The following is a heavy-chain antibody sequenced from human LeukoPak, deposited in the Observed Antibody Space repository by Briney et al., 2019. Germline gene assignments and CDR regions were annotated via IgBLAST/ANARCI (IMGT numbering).Heavy chain of an antibody. V-gene: IGHV3-33*01. Sequence: PGRSLRLSCAASGFTFSSYGMHWVRQAPGKGLEWVAAIWYDGSNKYYADSVKGRFTISRDNSKNTLYLQMNSLRAEDTAVYYCARDRGLRYFDWLSPILESSMDVWGQGTTVTVSS. CDR3: ARDRGLRYFDWLSPILESSMDV. CDR2: IWYDGSNK. CDR1: GFTFSSYG. J-gene: IGHJ6*02. D-gene: IGHD3-9*01.